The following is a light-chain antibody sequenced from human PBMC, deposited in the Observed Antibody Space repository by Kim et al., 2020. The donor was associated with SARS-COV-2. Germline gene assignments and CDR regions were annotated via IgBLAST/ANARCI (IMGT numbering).Light chain of an antibody. CDR1: QSVSCN. V-gene: IGKV3-15*01. CDR2: GAS. Sequence: SPRERATLPCRARQSVSCNLAWDQKNPGQGHRLRTYGASTRATGIPARFSGSGSGIEFTLTISSPQSEEFAVYYSQQYNNWPPRTFGQGTKGEIK. J-gene: IGKJ1*01. CDR3: QQYNNWPPRT.